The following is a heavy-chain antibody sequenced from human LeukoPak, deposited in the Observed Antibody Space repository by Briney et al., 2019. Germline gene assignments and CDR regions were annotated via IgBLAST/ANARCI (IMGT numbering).Heavy chain of an antibody. CDR1: GYSISSGYY. J-gene: IGHJ3*02. V-gene: IGHV4-38-2*02. Sequence: SETLSLTCTVSGYSISSGYYWGWIRQPPGKGLEWIGSIYHSGSTYYNPSLKSRVTISVDTSKNQFSLKLSPVTAADTAAYYCARGGGVIRLVNAFDIWGQGTMVTVSS. CDR2: IYHSGST. CDR3: ARGGGVIRLVNAFDI. D-gene: IGHD3-16*02.